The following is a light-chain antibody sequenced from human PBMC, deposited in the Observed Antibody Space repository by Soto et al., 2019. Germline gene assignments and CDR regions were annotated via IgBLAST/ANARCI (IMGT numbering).Light chain of an antibody. CDR3: SSYAGSNNLV. Sequence: QSVLTQPASVSGSPGQSITISCTGTSSDVGGYNYVSWYQQHPGKAPKFMIYDVSNRPSGVSNRFSGSKSGNTASLTISGLQAEDEADYYCSSYAGSNNLVFGGGTKVTVL. J-gene: IGLJ2*01. CDR2: DVS. V-gene: IGLV2-14*01. CDR1: SSDVGGYNY.